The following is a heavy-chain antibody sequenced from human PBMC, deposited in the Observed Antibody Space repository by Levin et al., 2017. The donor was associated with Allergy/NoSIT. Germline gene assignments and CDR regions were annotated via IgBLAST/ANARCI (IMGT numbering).Heavy chain of an antibody. J-gene: IGHJ4*02. D-gene: IGHD5-18*01. Sequence: GESLKISCAASGFTFSSYSMNWVRQAPGKGLEWVSYISSTSNTIDYADSVKGRFTISRDNAKNSLYLQMNSLRAEDTAVYFCARLRGYSYGYGDYWGQGTLVTVSS. CDR2: ISSTSNTI. V-gene: IGHV3-48*01. CDR3: ARLRGYSYGYGDY. CDR1: GFTFSSYS.